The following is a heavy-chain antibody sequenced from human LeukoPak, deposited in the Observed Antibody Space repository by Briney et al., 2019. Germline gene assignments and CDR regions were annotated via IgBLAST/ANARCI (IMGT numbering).Heavy chain of an antibody. CDR2: FSYSGST. J-gene: IGHJ4*02. CDR1: RGSISNYY. Sequence: SETLSLTCTVSRGSISNYYWGWIRQPPGKGLEWIGFFSYSGSTNYNPSLKGRVTISVDTSKNQFSLKLNSVTAADTAVYYCARDGPGDVGFDYWGQGTLVTVSS. CDR3: ARDGPGDVGFDY. D-gene: IGHD7-27*01. V-gene: IGHV4-59*01.